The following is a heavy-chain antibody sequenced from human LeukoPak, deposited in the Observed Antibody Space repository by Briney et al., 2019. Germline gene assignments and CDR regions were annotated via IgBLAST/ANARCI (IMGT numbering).Heavy chain of an antibody. Sequence: PSETLSLTCTVSGGSVSSGGYSWSWIRQPAGKGLEWIGCIYPIGYTYNNPSLKSRVTISLDKSKNQFSLKLTSVTAADTAIYYCARDDYGAYDFWGQGSLVTVSS. D-gene: IGHD4-17*01. CDR2: IYPIGYT. CDR1: GGSVSSGGYS. J-gene: IGHJ4*02. CDR3: ARDDYGAYDF. V-gene: IGHV4-30-2*01.